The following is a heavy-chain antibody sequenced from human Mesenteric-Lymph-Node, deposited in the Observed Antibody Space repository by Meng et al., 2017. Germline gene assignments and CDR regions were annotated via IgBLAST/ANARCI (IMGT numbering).Heavy chain of an antibody. CDR1: GGPISSGDYY. D-gene: IGHD5-12*01. J-gene: IGHJ4*02. CDR3: AGDRRGVATVDY. V-gene: IGHV4-30-4*01. CDR2: IYSSGST. Sequence: QVQLHESCPGLVKPSQTLSLTCTVSGGPISSGDYYWIWIRQPPGKGLEWIGYIYSSGSTYYNPSLKSRITISVDTYKNQFSLRLTSVTAADTAVYYCAGDRRGVATVDYWGQGTLVTVSS.